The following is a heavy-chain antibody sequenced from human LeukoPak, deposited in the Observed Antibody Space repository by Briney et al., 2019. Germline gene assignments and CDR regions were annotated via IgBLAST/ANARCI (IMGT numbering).Heavy chain of an antibody. J-gene: IGHJ6*02. V-gene: IGHV3-64*01. CDR3: ARVYWSYYYYGMDV. Sequence: PGGSLRLSCAASGFTFSSYAMHWVRQAPGKGLEYVSAISSNGGSTYYANSVKGRFTISRDNSKNTLYLQMGSLRAEDMAVYYCARVYWSYYYYGMDVWGQGTTVTVSS. CDR2: ISSNGGST. CDR1: GFTFSSYA. D-gene: IGHD3-3*01.